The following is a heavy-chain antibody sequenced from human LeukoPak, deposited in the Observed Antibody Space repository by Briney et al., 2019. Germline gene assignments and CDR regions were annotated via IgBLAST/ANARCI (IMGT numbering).Heavy chain of an antibody. CDR1: GFTFSNDW. J-gene: IGHJ3*02. CDR3: ARPRAPVTRISSFDI. CDR2: IKSKTDGGTT. Sequence: GGSLRLSCAASGFTFSNDWMSWVRQAPGKGLEWVGRIKSKTDGGTTDYAAPVKGRFTISRDNSKNTLYLQMSSLRADDTAVYYCARPRAPVTRISSFDIWGQGTMVTVSS. V-gene: IGHV3-15*01. D-gene: IGHD4-17*01.